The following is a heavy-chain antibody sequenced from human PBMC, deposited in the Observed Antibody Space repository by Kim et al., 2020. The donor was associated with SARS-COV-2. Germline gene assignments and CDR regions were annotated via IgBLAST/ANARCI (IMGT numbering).Heavy chain of an antibody. V-gene: IGHV1-8*01. CDR1: RYTFTNYD. J-gene: IGHJ4*02. CDR3: ARRLSYISGNYFDS. Sequence: ASVKVSCRTSRYTFTNYDINWVRQATGQGLEWMGWMNPNSGNTGYAQRFQGRVTMTRNSSISTAYMEMASLRSDDTAVYYCARRLSYISGNYFDSWGQGTLVTVSS. D-gene: IGHD3-3*02. CDR2: MNPNSGNT.